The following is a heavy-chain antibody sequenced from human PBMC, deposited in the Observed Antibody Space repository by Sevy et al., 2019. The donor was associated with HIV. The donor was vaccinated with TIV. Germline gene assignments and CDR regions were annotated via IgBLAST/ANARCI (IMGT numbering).Heavy chain of an antibody. CDR3: VRAVRSGSFSRGFDY. CDR2: AYYMSKWYY. CDR1: GDSVSRNSGS. V-gene: IGHV6-1*01. Sequence: SQTLSLTCAISGDSVSRNSGSWNWIRQSPSRGLEWLGRAYYMSKWYYDYSASLKSRLSINPDTSKNQFSLQLNSVTPEDTAVYYCVRAVRSGSFSRGFDYWGQGTLVTVSS. D-gene: IGHD1-26*01. J-gene: IGHJ4*02.